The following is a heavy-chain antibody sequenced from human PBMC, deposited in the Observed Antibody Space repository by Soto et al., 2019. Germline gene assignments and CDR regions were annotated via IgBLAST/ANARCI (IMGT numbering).Heavy chain of an antibody. CDR2: IYPGDSDT. CDR3: AKTDGYEVEY. CDR1: GYSFVSYW. D-gene: IGHD5-18*01. Sequence: GESLKISCKGSGYSFVSYWIAWVRQMPGKGLEWMGSIYPGDSDTTYSQSIQGQVTISADKSSTTVYLQWNTLKASDTAMYYCAKTDGYEVEYWGQGTQVTVSS. J-gene: IGHJ4*02. V-gene: IGHV5-51*01.